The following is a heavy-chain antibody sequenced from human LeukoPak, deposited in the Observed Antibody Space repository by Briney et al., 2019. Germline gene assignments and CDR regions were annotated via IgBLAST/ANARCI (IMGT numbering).Heavy chain of an antibody. J-gene: IGHJ4*02. CDR2: NSGNTFYT. CDR3: ARDGAAAGPDRADFDY. D-gene: IGHD6-13*01. Sequence: PGGSLRLSCAASGFPFRYYYMSWIPQATARVLERVSYNSGNTFYTNYADSVEGRFTISRDNANNSLYLQMISLRADDTAVYYCARDGAAAGPDRADFDYWGQGTLVTVSS. CDR1: GFPFRYYY. V-gene: IGHV3-11*05.